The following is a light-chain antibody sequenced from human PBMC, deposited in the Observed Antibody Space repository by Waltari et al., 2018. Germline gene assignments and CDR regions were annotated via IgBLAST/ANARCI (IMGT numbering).Light chain of an antibody. V-gene: IGKV1-9*01. CDR1: QGISSY. J-gene: IGKJ5*01. CDR2: AAY. CDR3: QQLNSYPIT. Sequence: DIQLTQSPSFLSASVGDRVTITCRASQGISSYLDWDQQKPGKAPKLLIYAAYTLQSGVPSRFSGSGSGTEFTLTISSLQPEDSATYYCQQLNSYPITFGQGTRVESK.